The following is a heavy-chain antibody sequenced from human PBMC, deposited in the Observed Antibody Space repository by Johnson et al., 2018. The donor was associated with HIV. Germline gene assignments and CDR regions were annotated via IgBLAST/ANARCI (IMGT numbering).Heavy chain of an antibody. Sequence: VQLVESGGGVVQPGTSLRLSCAASGLTFSHYPMHWVRQAPGKGLEWVANINQDGSEKYFVDSVKGRFTISRDNAKNSLYLQMNTLRAEDTAVYYCARLIAVVIDGFDIWGQGTMVTVSA. V-gene: IGHV3-7*05. D-gene: IGHD3-22*01. J-gene: IGHJ3*02. CDR3: ARLIAVVIDGFDI. CDR1: GLTFSHYP. CDR2: INQDGSEK.